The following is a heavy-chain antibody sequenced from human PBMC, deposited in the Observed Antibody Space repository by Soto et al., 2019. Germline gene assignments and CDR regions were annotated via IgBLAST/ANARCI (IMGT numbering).Heavy chain of an antibody. V-gene: IGHV3-7*04. CDR2: ILHDGTEE. Sequence: GGSLRLACAGSGFTFSSFWMDWVRQAPGKGLEWVANILHDGTEENYMDSVKGRFTISRDNAKNSLYLQMNSLRVEDTAVYYCARVRYGGNFDLWGQGTLVTVSS. CDR3: ARVRYGGNFDL. J-gene: IGHJ4*02. CDR1: GFTFSSFW. D-gene: IGHD3-16*01.